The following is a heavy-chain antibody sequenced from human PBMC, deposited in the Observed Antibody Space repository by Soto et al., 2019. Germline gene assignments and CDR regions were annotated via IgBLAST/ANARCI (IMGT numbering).Heavy chain of an antibody. CDR2: ISGSGGST. D-gene: IGHD3-10*01. CDR3: AKSGAWDRGGMTYFDY. J-gene: IGHJ4*02. CDR1: GFTFSSYA. Sequence: EVQLLESGGGLVQPGGSLRLSCAASGFTFSSYAMSWVRQAPGKGLESVSAISGSGGSTYYADSVKGRFTISRDNSKNTLYRQMNSLRAEDTAVYYCAKSGAWDRGGMTYFDYWGQGTLVTVSS. V-gene: IGHV3-23*01.